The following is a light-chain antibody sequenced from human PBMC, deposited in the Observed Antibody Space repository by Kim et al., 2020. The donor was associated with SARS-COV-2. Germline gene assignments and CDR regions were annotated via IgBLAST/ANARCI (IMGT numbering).Light chain of an antibody. CDR1: QRISSS. CDR3: QHYDNYSQT. Sequence: ASVGDRFTITCRASQRISSSLAWYQQKPGKAPSILIYEASSLESGVPSRFSGTGSGTDFTLTISSLQPDDFATYYCQHYDNYSQTFGPGTKVDIK. V-gene: IGKV1-5*01. CDR2: EAS. J-gene: IGKJ1*01.